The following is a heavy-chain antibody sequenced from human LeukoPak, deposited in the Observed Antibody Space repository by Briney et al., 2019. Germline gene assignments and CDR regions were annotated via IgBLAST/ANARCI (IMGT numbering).Heavy chain of an antibody. J-gene: IGHJ4*02. V-gene: IGHV3-23*01. D-gene: IGHD6-13*01. CDR1: GFTFSSYA. Sequence: GGSLRLSCAASGFTFSSYAMNWVRQAPGKGLKWVSAISGSGGSTYYADSVKGRFTISRDNSKNTLYLQMNTLRADDTAVYYCAIDQGSSDWYYFDYWGQGTLVTESS. CDR3: AIDQGSSDWYYFDY. CDR2: ISGSGGST.